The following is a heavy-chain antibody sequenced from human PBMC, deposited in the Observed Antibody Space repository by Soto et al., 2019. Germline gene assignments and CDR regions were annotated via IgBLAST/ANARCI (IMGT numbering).Heavy chain of an antibody. D-gene: IGHD3-22*01. J-gene: IGHJ6*02. Sequence: EVQLVESGGGLVQPGGSLRLSCAASGFAFDRYSFNWVRQAPGKGLAWLVYISHSGNTIYYADPVRGRFTISRDNAKNSLYLQLRSLRDEYTAVYYCARQADNSDYYLGYGLDVWGQGTTVTVSS. CDR3: ARQADNSDYYLGYGLDV. CDR1: GFAFDRYS. CDR2: ISHSGNTI. V-gene: IGHV3-48*02.